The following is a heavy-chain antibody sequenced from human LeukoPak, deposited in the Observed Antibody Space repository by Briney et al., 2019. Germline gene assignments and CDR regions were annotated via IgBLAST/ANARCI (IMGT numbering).Heavy chain of an antibody. CDR1: GDSFSRSDSY. Sequence: SETLSLTCTIFGDSFSRSDSYWDWLRQPPGTGLEWIGTIYYSGRTYYSPSLKSRVTLSIDMSNNQFSLILSSVTAADTALYFCARRRYYDSSGYLEWGQGTLVTVSS. J-gene: IGHJ1*01. CDR3: ARRRYYDSSGYLE. CDR2: IYYSGRT. V-gene: IGHV4-39*01. D-gene: IGHD3-22*01.